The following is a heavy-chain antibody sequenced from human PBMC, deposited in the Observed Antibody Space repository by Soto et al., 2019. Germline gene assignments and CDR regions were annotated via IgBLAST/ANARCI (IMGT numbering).Heavy chain of an antibody. CDR3: ARSGGYTFRRFAF. J-gene: IGHJ4*02. CDR1: GFIFNTYA. Sequence: PGGSLRLSCVASGFIFNTYAMHWVRQAPGQGLAWVAVLSYDGKNTRYADPVKGRFTVSRDNSNNTVHLQLNSLRPEDTAVYYCARSGGYTFRRFAFWGQGALVTVSS. D-gene: IGHD5-18*01. V-gene: IGHV3-30*04. CDR2: LSYDGKNT.